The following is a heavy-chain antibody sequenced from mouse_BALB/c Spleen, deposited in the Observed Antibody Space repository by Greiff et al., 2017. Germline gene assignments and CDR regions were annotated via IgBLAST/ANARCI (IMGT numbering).Heavy chain of an antibody. D-gene: IGHD1-1*01. CDR3: ARGGLLLAMDY. V-gene: IGHV5-17*02. CDR1: GFTFSSFG. J-gene: IGHJ4*01. CDR2: ISSGSSTI. Sequence: EVNLVESGGGLVQPGGSRKLSCAASGFTFSSFGMHWVRQAPEKGLEWVAYISSGSSTIYYADTVKGRFTISRDNPKNTLFLQMTSLRSEDTAMYYCARGGLLLAMDYWGQGTSVTVAS.